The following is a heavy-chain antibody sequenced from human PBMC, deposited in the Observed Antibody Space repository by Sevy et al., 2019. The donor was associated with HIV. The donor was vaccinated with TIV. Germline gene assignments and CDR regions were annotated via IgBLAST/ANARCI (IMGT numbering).Heavy chain of an antibody. J-gene: IGHJ4*02. D-gene: IGHD6-19*01. CDR1: GFTFSSYA. V-gene: IGHV3-23*01. CDR2: ISGRGGST. Sequence: GESLKISCAASGFTFSSYAMSWVRQAPGKGLEWVSAISGRGGSTYYADSVKGRFTISRDNSKNTLYLQMNSLRAEDTAVYYCAKSPRLTIAVAGSWDYWGQGTLVTVSS. CDR3: AKSPRLTIAVAGSWDY.